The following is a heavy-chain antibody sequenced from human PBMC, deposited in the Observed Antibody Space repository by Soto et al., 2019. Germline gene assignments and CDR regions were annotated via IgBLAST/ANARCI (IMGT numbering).Heavy chain of an antibody. D-gene: IGHD3-3*01. CDR3: ARGLDITIFATETQRNWFDP. CDR2: INHSGST. V-gene: IGHV4-34*01. J-gene: IGHJ5*02. CDR1: GGSFSGYY. Sequence: PSETLSLTCAVYGGSFSGYYWSWIRQPPGKGLEWIGEINHSGSTNYNPSLKSRVTISVDTSKNQFSLKLSSVTAADTAVYYCARGLDITIFATETQRNWFDPWCQGILVTVSS.